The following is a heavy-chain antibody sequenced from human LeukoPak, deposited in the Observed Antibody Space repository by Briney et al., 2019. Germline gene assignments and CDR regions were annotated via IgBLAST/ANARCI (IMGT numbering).Heavy chain of an antibody. CDR2: MYHSGST. Sequence: SETLSLTCTVSGYSISSGHYWGWIRQPPGKGLEWIGSMYHSGSTYYNPPLKSRVTISEDTSKNQFSLYLSSVTAADTAVYYCARQTGSGLFILPGGQGTLVTVSS. CDR1: GYSISSGHY. D-gene: IGHD3/OR15-3a*01. J-gene: IGHJ4*02. V-gene: IGHV4-38-2*02. CDR3: ARQTGSGLFILP.